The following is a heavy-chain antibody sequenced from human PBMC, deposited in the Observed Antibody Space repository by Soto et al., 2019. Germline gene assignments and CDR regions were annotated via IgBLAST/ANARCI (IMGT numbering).Heavy chain of an antibody. V-gene: IGHV4-39*01. D-gene: IGHD3-3*01. CDR2: IYYSGST. Sequence: SETLSLTCTVSGGSISSSSYYWGWIRQPTGKGLERIGSIYYSGSTYYNPSLKSRVTISVDTSKNQFSLKLSSVTAADTAVYYCARHSYYDFWSGYYFRDTPRTHFDYWGQGTLLTVSS. J-gene: IGHJ4*02. CDR1: GGSISSSSYY. CDR3: ARHSYYDFWSGYYFRDTPRTHFDY.